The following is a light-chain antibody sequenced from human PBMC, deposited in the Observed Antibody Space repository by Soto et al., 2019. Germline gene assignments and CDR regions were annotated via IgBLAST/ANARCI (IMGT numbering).Light chain of an antibody. Sequence: QSVLTQPPPASGTPGQRVTISCSGSSSNIGSNYVYWYQQLPGTAPKLLIYRNNQRPSGVPDRFSGSKSGTSASLAISGLRSEDEADYYCAAWDDSLSGVVFGGGTKLTV. CDR3: AAWDDSLSGVV. V-gene: IGLV1-47*01. J-gene: IGLJ2*01. CDR2: RNN. CDR1: SSNIGSNY.